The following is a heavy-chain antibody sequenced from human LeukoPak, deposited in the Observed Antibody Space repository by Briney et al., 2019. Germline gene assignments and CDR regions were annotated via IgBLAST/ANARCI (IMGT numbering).Heavy chain of an antibody. CDR3: AREADPRSIVGATFDY. V-gene: IGHV3-48*04. CDR1: GFTFSSYS. CDR2: ISSSSSTI. D-gene: IGHD1-26*01. J-gene: IGHJ4*02. Sequence: PGGSLRLSCAASGFTFSSYSMNWVRQAPGKGLEWVSYISSSSSTIYYADSVKGRFTISRDNAKNSLYLQMNSLRAEDTAVYYCAREADPRSIVGATFDYWGQGTLVTVSS.